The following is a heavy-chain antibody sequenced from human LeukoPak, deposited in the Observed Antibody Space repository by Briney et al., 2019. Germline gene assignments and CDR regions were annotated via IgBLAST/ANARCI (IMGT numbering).Heavy chain of an antibody. Sequence: SETLSLTCTVSGYSISSGYFWGWIRRPPGKGLEWIGTMYHSGGTYYNPSLKSRVTISVDTSKNQFSLRLSSVTAADTAMYYCARDRGADTASTDGGQGTLVTVS. CDR1: GYSISSGYF. D-gene: IGHD5-18*01. CDR2: MYHSGGT. J-gene: IGHJ4*02. V-gene: IGHV4-38-2*02. CDR3: ARDRGADTASTD.